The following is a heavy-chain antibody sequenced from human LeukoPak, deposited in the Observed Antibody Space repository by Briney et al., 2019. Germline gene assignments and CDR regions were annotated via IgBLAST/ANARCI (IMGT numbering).Heavy chain of an antibody. CDR2: INPSVGST. J-gene: IGHJ3*02. CDR3: ARGGTAYPYDAFDI. D-gene: IGHD5-18*01. V-gene: IGHV1-46*01. CDR1: GYTFTSYY. Sequence: ASVKVSCKASGYTFTSYYMHWVRQAPGQGLEWMGVINPSVGSTSYAQKFQGRVTITTDESTSTAYMELSSLRSEDTAVYYCARGGTAYPYDAFDIWGQGTMVTVSS.